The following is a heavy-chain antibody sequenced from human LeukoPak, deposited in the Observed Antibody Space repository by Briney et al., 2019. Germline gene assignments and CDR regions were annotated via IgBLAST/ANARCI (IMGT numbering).Heavy chain of an antibody. CDR2: IYPGDSDT. D-gene: IGHD3-22*01. Sequence: GESLKISCQGSGYSFTSYWIGWVRQMPGKGLEWMGIIYPGDSDTRYSPSFQGQVTISADKSISTAYMELSRLRSDDTAVYYCARGDSSGYFGGEYYFDYWGQGTLVTVSS. J-gene: IGHJ4*02. CDR3: ARGDSSGYFGGEYYFDY. CDR1: GYSFTSYW. V-gene: IGHV5-51*01.